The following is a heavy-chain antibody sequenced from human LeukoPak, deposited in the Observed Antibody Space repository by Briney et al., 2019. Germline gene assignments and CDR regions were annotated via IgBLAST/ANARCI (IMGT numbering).Heavy chain of an antibody. Sequence: GGSLRLSCAASGFTFSSYAMSWVRQAPGKGLQWVSAISGSGADTYYADSVKGRFTISRDNSMHTLYLQMNSLRAEDTAVYYCAKNGGSGSYYRSPFDYWGQGTLVTVSS. CDR2: ISGSGADT. V-gene: IGHV3-23*01. D-gene: IGHD3-10*01. CDR1: GFTFSSYA. CDR3: AKNGGSGSYYRSPFDY. J-gene: IGHJ4*02.